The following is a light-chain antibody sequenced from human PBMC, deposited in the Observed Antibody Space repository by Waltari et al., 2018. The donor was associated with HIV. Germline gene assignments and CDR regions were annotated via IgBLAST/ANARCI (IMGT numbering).Light chain of an antibody. CDR3: QVWDSRGDPVI. CDR1: TIPAPKS. CDR2: DDR. Sequence: SYVLTQPPSVPGAPGHPAKSTCGGNTIPAPKSVHWYRQNPGQAPVLVVYDDRDRPSGIPDRFSGSTSGDTATLTITRAEAGDEADYYCQVWDSRGDPVIFGGGTKLTVL. V-gene: IGLV3-21*02. J-gene: IGLJ2*01.